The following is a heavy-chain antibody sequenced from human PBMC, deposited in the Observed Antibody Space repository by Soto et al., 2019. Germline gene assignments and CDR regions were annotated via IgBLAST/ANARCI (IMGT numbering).Heavy chain of an antibody. CDR3: AISSYYYDSSGYRNTNWFDP. V-gene: IGHV1-3*01. CDR2: INAGNGNT. D-gene: IGHD3-22*01. CDR1: GYTFTSYA. Sequence: ASVKVSCKASGYTFTSYAMHWVRQAPGQRLEWMGWINAGNGNTKYSQKFQGRVTITADESTSTAYMELSSLRSEDTAVYYCAISSYYYDSSGYRNTNWFDPWGQGTLVTVSS. J-gene: IGHJ5*02.